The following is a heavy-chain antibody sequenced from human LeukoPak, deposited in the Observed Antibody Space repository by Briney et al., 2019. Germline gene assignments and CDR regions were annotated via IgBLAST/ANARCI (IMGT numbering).Heavy chain of an antibody. J-gene: IGHJ3*02. CDR3: ARGGEMTTVTNDAFDI. D-gene: IGHD4-17*01. CDR1: GFTLSSNW. V-gene: IGHV3-7*01. CDR2: IKQDGSEK. Sequence: GGSLRLSCAVSGFTLSSNWMSWVRQAPGKGLEWVANIKQDGSEKYYVDSVKGRFTISRDNARNSVYLQMNSLRAEDTAVYYCARGGEMTTVTNDAFDIWGQGTMVTVSS.